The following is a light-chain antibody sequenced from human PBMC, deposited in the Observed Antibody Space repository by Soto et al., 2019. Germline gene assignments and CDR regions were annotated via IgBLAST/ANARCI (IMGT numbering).Light chain of an antibody. CDR1: QSVRSN. V-gene: IGKV3-15*01. Sequence: EIVMTQSPATLSVSPGERATLSCRASQSVRSNLAWYQQKPGQAPRLLIYGASTRATGIPARFSGSGSGTELTLIISSLQSEDFAVYYCQQYNNWPALTFGGGTKVEIK. CDR2: GAS. CDR3: QQYNNWPALT. J-gene: IGKJ4*01.